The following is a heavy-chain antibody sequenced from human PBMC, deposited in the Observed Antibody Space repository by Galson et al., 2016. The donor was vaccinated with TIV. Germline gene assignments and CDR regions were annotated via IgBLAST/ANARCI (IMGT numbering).Heavy chain of an antibody. CDR2: IKQDGSEK. CDR1: GFTFSGSW. CDR3: ARVQWGSSLVSYYYYLDV. Sequence: SLRLSCAASGFTFSGSWMSWVRQAPGKGLEWVANIKQDGSEKYYVNSVKGRFTISRDNAKDSVYLQMNSLRAEDTAVYYCARVQWGSSLVSYYYYLDVWGKGTTVIVSS. J-gene: IGHJ6*03. V-gene: IGHV3-7*01. D-gene: IGHD3-16*01.